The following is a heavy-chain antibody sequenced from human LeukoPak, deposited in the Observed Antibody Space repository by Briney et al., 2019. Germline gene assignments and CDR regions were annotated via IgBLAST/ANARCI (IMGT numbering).Heavy chain of an antibody. CDR1: GFTVSNYG. D-gene: IGHD2-8*02. Sequence: PGGSLRLSCAASGFTVSNYGMNWVRQAPGEGLEWVSYISSSGTTIYYADSVKGRLTISRDNAKNSLHLQMNSLRDEDTAVYYCARVTGTWWADYWGQGTLVTVSS. J-gene: IGHJ4*02. CDR3: ARVTGTWWADY. V-gene: IGHV3-48*02. CDR2: ISSSGTTI.